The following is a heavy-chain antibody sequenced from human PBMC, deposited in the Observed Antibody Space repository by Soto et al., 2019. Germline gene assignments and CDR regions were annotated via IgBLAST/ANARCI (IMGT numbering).Heavy chain of an antibody. V-gene: IGHV4-39*01. CDR2: IYYSGST. CDR3: ASGIYCSGGSCYGILTHLGWVDP. D-gene: IGHD2-15*01. CDR1: GCTISSSTFY. Sequence: AGTLRLTCAVSGCTISSSTFYWGWIRQPPGKGLVSLGSIYYSGSTYYNPSLKSRVTISVNTSKNQFSLKLSSVTAADTAVYYCASGIYCSGGSCYGILTHLGWVDPWGQGILGTV. J-gene: IGHJ5*02.